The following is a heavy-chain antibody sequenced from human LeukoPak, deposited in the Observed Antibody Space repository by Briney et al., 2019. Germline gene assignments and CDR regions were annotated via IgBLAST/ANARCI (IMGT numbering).Heavy chain of an antibody. Sequence: GGSLRLSCEGSAFIFSGHWMNWVRPTPGKGLERVAGIKEDGSERQYVDSVKGRFSISRDNTKGSLFLQLNSLRAEDTAVYYCAKDNFNWNGVEYYYYGMDVWGQGTTVTVSS. CDR3: AKDNFNWNGVEYYYYGMDV. V-gene: IGHV3-7*03. D-gene: IGHD1-20*01. J-gene: IGHJ6*02. CDR1: AFIFSGHW. CDR2: IKEDGSER.